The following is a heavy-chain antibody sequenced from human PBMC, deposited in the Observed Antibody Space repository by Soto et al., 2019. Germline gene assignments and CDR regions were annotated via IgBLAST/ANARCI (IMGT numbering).Heavy chain of an antibody. CDR3: SRLIMDSLVEQTLFDY. V-gene: IGHV3-53*01. CDR2: IYTGGGT. Sequence: GGSLRLSCAASGFTVSSNYMSWVRQAPGKGLEWVSVIYTGGGTVYADSVKGRFTISRDDSKNTAYLQMNSLKTEDTAVYYCSRLIMDSLVEQTLFDYWGQGTLVTVSS. D-gene: IGHD2-8*01. J-gene: IGHJ4*02. CDR1: GFTVSSNY.